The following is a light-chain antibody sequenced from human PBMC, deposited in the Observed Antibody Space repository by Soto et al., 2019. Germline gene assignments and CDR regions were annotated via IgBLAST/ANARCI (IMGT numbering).Light chain of an antibody. V-gene: IGKV3-20*01. CDR3: QQHGGSPLWT. J-gene: IGKJ1*01. CDR1: QSVSSSY. Sequence: EIVLTQSPGTLSLSPGERATLSCRASQSVSSSYLAWYQQKPGQAPRLLIYGVSSRAPGIPDRFSGSGSGTDFTLTISRLEPEDFAVYYCQQHGGSPLWTFGQGTKVEIK. CDR2: GVS.